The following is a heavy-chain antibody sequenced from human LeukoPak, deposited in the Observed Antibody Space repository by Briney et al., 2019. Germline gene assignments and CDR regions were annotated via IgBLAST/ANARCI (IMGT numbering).Heavy chain of an antibody. D-gene: IGHD2-15*01. V-gene: IGHV3-48*02. CDR2: IGGVSSTI. CDR3: ARDVDYAFDI. J-gene: IGHJ3*02. Sequence: PGGSLILSCTASGFTFSDYSMNWVRQAPGKGLQWVSYIGGVSSTISYADSVKGRFTISRDNAKNSLYLQMNSLGDEDTAVYYCARDVDYAFDIWGQGTLVTVSS. CDR1: GFTFSDYS.